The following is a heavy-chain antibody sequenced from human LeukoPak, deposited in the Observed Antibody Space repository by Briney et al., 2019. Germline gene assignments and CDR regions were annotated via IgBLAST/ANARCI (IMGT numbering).Heavy chain of an antibody. CDR3: ARAETNRTPFDRITGTKRGDAFDI. CDR1: GGSISSGGYS. J-gene: IGHJ3*02. CDR2: IYQSGST. V-gene: IGHV4-30-2*01. Sequence: PSQTLSLTCAVSGGSISSGGYSWIWIRQPPGKGLEWIGYIYQSGSTNYNPSLKSRVTISVDTSKNQLSLKLSSVTAADTAVYYCARAETNRTPFDRITGTKRGDAFDIWGQGTMVTVSS. D-gene: IGHD1-7*01.